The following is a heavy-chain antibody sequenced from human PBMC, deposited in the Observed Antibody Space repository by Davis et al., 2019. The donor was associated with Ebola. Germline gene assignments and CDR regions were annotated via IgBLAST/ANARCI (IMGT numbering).Heavy chain of an antibody. D-gene: IGHD3-10*01. CDR2: ISADGTNK. Sequence: GESLKISCAASGFTSAMHWVRQATGTGLEWVPFISADGTNKYYTDSVKGRFTISRDNSKNTVYLQMNSLRPEETAVYYCARGLWDSCGSGLPKYFDIWGQGTSVTVAS. V-gene: IGHV3-30-3*01. CDR1: GFTSA. CDR3: ARGLWDSCGSGLPKYFDI. J-gene: IGHJ4*02.